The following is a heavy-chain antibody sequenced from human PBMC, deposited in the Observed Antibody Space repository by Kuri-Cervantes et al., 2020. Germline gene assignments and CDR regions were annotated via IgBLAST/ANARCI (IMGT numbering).Heavy chain of an antibody. D-gene: IGHD4-17*01. V-gene: IGHV3-74*01. CDR1: GFTFGSYW. Sequence: GESLKISCAASGFTFGSYWMHWVRQAPGKGLVWVSRINSDGSSTSYADSVKGRFTISRDNAKNTLYLQMNSLRAEDTAVYYCARSTVTKRMDWGQGTLVTVSS. J-gene: IGHJ4*02. CDR3: ARSTVTKRMD. CDR2: INSDGSST.